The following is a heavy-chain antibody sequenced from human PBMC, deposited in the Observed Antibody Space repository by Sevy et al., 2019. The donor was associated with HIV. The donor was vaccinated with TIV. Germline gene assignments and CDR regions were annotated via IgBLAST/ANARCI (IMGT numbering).Heavy chain of an antibody. CDR1: GFSLTNSGVA. Sequence: SGPTLVEPTQTLTLTCTFSGFSLTNSGVAVAWIRQPPGKALEWLGSIYWDDDKRYRPSLESRLTITQDTSKNQVVLTMINMDPVDTATYYCAHRPSLLTYDSSGYLFDYWGQGTLVTVSS. CDR2: IYWDDDK. V-gene: IGHV2-5*02. CDR3: AHRPSLLTYDSSGYLFDY. D-gene: IGHD3-22*01. J-gene: IGHJ4*02.